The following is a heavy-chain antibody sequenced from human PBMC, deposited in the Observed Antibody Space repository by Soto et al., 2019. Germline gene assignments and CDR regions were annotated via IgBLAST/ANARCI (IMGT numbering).Heavy chain of an antibody. J-gene: IGHJ4*02. V-gene: IGHV5-51*01. CDR2: IYPGDSDT. CDR3: ARHRGEQLVETYFDY. Sequence: EVQLVQSGAEVKKPGESLKISCKGSGYSFTRYWIGWVRQMPGKGLEWMGIIYPGDSDTRYSPSFQGQVTISADKSISTAYLQWSSLKASDTAMYYCARHRGEQLVETYFDYWGQGTLVTVSS. D-gene: IGHD6-6*01. CDR1: GYSFTRYW.